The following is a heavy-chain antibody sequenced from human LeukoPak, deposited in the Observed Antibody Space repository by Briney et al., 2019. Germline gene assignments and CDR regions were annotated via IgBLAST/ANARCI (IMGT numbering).Heavy chain of an antibody. J-gene: IGHJ4*02. Sequence: GGSLRLSCAASGFTFSSYWMHWVRQAPGKGLVWVSVISGGSAATFYADSVKGRFTISRDNSKNTMYLQISSLRSEDTAVYYCAREGDRGAEVADYFDYWGQGSLVTVSS. CDR3: AREGDRGAEVADYFDY. CDR1: GFTFSSYW. V-gene: IGHV3-23*01. D-gene: IGHD6-19*01. CDR2: ISGGSAAT.